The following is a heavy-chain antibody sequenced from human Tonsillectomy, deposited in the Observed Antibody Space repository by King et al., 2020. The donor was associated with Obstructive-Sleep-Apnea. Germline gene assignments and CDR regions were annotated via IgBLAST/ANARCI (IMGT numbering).Heavy chain of an antibody. CDR1: GFIFSNYA. CDR2: ISFDGSNE. V-gene: IGHV3-30*18. Sequence: HVQLVESGGGVVQPGKSLRLSCAASGFIFSNYAMHWVRQAPGKGLEWVAVISFDGSNEYYADSVKGRFTISRDNSKNTHYLQMNTVKPEETAVYYCAKDKTQKSLDVWGQGTMVTVSS. J-gene: IGHJ3*01. CDR3: AKDKTQKSLDV.